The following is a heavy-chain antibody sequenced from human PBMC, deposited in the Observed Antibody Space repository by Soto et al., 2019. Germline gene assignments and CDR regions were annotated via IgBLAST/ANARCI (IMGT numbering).Heavy chain of an antibody. D-gene: IGHD3-3*01. Sequence: SETLSLTCTVSGGSISSYYWSWIRQPPGKGLEWIGYIYYSGSTNYNPSLKSRVTISVDTSKNQFSLKLSSVTAADTAEYYCARGGCYDFWSGYCPFDYWGQGTLVTVSS. J-gene: IGHJ4*02. CDR3: ARGGCYDFWSGYCPFDY. CDR1: GGSISSYY. CDR2: IYYSGST. V-gene: IGHV4-59*01.